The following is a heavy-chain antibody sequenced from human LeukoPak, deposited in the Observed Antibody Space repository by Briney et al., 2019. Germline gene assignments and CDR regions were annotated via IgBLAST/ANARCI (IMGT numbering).Heavy chain of an antibody. Sequence: NPSETLSLTCTVSGGSISSGDYYWSWIRQPPGKGLEWIGYIYYSGSTYYNPSPKSRVTISVDTSKNQFSLKLSSVTAADTAVYYCAISTSCCLNGMDVWGKGTTVTVSS. CDR2: IYYSGST. V-gene: IGHV4-30-4*01. J-gene: IGHJ6*04. CDR1: GGSISSGDYY. D-gene: IGHD2-2*01. CDR3: AISTSCCLNGMDV.